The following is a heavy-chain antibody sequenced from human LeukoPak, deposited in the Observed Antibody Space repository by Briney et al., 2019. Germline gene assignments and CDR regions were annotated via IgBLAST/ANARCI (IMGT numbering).Heavy chain of an antibody. CDR3: AREGGDLRWKNRFDF. CDR1: GFTFSSYE. J-gene: IGHJ4*02. D-gene: IGHD4-23*01. CDR2: ISGSGSTI. Sequence: GGSLRLSCAASGFTFSSYEMNWVRQAPGKGLEWVSYISGSGSTIYYADSVKGRFTISRDNAKNSLYLQMNSLRAEDTAVYYCAREGGDLRWKNRFDFWGQGTLVTVSS. V-gene: IGHV3-48*03.